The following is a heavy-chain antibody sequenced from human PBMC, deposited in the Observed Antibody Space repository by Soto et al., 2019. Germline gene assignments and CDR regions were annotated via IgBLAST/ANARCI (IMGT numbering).Heavy chain of an antibody. CDR1: GFSLNTNGVS. CDR2: IYWADDQ. Sequence: QITLKESGPTLVKPTQTLTLTCTFSGFSLNTNGVSVGWVRQPSGRALEWLALIYWADDQHYSPSLKSRLTITKDTSKNQVVLTMTNMDPVDTATYYCAHRTGYGALFDYWGQGTLVTVS. V-gene: IGHV2-5*02. J-gene: IGHJ4*02. D-gene: IGHD4-17*01. CDR3: AHRTGYGALFDY.